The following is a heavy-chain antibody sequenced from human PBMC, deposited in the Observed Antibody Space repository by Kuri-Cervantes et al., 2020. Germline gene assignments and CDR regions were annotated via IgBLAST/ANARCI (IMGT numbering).Heavy chain of an antibody. CDR1: EFTFSGYW. D-gene: IGHD6-25*01. Sequence: GGSLRLSCVASEFTFSGYWTTWVRQAPGKGLEWVANIKQDGSEKYYVDSVKGRFTISRDNAKSSVYLQMNSLRAEDTAVYYCARNSRLIDYWGQGTLVTVSS. CDR2: IKQDGSEK. V-gene: IGHV3-7*01. J-gene: IGHJ4*02. CDR3: ARNSRLIDY.